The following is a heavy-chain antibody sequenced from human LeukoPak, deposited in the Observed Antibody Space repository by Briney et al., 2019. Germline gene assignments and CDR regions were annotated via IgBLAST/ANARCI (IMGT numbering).Heavy chain of an antibody. CDR3: ARSRYGGNSNDY. J-gene: IGHJ4*02. D-gene: IGHD4-23*01. Sequence: ASVKVSCKASGYTFTGYYMHWVRQAPGQGLEWMGRINPNSGGTNYAQKFQGRVTMTRDTSISTAYMELSRLRSDDTAVYYCARSRYGGNSNDYWGQGTLATVSS. CDR1: GYTFTGYY. V-gene: IGHV1-2*06. CDR2: INPNSGGT.